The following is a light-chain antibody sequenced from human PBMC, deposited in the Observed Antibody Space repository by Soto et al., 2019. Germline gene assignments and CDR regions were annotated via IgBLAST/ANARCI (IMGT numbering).Light chain of an antibody. V-gene: IGKV3D-11*01. CDR2: AAS. CDR3: QQRSNWPWT. CDR1: QGIGNT. Sequence: EIVITQSPATLSVSPGEGATLSCRASQGIGNTLAWYQQKPGQTPRLLIYAASIRATGVPARFSGSGSGTDFTLTISSLQPEDFAVYYCQQRSNWPWTFGQGTKVE. J-gene: IGKJ1*01.